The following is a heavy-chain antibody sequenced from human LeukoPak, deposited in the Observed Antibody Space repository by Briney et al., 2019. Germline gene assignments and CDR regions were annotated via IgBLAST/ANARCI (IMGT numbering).Heavy chain of an antibody. V-gene: IGHV3-30-3*01. CDR2: ISFDGSNK. CDR1: GFTFSSYA. D-gene: IGHD6-19*01. J-gene: IGHJ4*02. CDR3: VRGIGLSSGWYEFDY. Sequence: GGSLRLSCAASGFTFSSYALHWVRQAPGKGLEWVSLISFDGSNKYYADSVKGRFTISRDNSKNTLHLQMNNLRHEDTALYYCVRGIGLSSGWYEFDYWGQGTLVTVSS.